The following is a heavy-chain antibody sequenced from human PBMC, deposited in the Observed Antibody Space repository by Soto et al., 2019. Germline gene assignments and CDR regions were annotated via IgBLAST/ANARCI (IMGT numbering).Heavy chain of an antibody. J-gene: IGHJ4*02. CDR3: AKVVGMTSVTFDSYYFDY. Sequence: EGSLRLSCAASGFTFYNYALSWVRQAPGKGLEWVSVISSGGSTTFYADSVRGRFTISRDNSKNSVHLEMNSLRAEDTAVYYCAKVVGMTSVTFDSYYFDYWGQGTLVTVSS. V-gene: IGHV3-23*01. D-gene: IGHD4-17*01. CDR1: GFTFYNYA. CDR2: ISSGGSTT.